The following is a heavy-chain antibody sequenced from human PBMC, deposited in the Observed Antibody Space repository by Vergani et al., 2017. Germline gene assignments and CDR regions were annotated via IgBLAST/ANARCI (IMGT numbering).Heavy chain of an antibody. Sequence: QVQLQESGPGLVKPSQTLSLTCTVSGGSISSGSYYWSWIRQPAGKGLEWIGRIYTSGSTNYNPSLKSRVTISVDTSKNQFSLKLSSVTAADTAVYYCARGYCTNSICRGKVDSWGQGTLVTVSS. V-gene: IGHV4-61*02. CDR3: ARGYCTNSICRGKVDS. CDR1: GGSISSGSYY. CDR2: IYTSGST. J-gene: IGHJ4*02. D-gene: IGHD2-8*01.